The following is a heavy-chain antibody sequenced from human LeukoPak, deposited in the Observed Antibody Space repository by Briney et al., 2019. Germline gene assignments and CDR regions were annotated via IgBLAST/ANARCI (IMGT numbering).Heavy chain of an antibody. Sequence: GGSLRLSCAASGFTFSSYSMNWVRQAPGEGLEWVSSISTSSSYIYYADSVKGRFTISRDNAKNSLYLQMNSLRAEDTAVYYCARRGIAATHYYFDYWGQGTLVTVSS. D-gene: IGHD2-15*01. CDR1: GFTFSSYS. CDR2: ISTSSSYI. CDR3: ARRGIAATHYYFDY. J-gene: IGHJ4*02. V-gene: IGHV3-21*01.